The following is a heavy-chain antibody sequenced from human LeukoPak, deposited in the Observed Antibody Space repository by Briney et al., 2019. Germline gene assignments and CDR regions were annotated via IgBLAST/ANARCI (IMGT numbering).Heavy chain of an antibody. Sequence: PGGSLRLSCAASGFTFSSYSMNWVRQAPGKRLEWVSSISSSSSYIYYADSVKGRFTISRDNAKNSLYLQMNSLRAEDTAVYYCARATRYDSSGYYSGALDYWGQGTLVTVSS. D-gene: IGHD3-22*01. V-gene: IGHV3-21*01. J-gene: IGHJ4*02. CDR2: ISSSSSYI. CDR1: GFTFSSYS. CDR3: ARATRYDSSGYYSGALDY.